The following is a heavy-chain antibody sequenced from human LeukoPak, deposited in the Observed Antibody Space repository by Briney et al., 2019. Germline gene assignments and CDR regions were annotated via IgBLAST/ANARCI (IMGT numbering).Heavy chain of an antibody. J-gene: IGHJ4*02. CDR1: RFTFSSSA. V-gene: IGHV3-23*01. CDR2: ISGSGGGT. D-gene: IGHD6-19*01. CDR3: AKSGGSSGWLY. Sequence: GGSLRLSCAASRFTFSSSAMSWVRQAPGKGLEWLSGISGSGGGTYYADSVKGRFTISRDDSKNTLYLQMHSLRAEDTAVYYCAKSGGSSGWLYWGQGTLVTVSS.